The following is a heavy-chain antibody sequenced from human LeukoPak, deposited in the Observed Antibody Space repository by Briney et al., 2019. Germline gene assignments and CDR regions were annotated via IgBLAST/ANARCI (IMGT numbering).Heavy chain of an antibody. CDR1: EGTFSSYG. CDR3: ARDIVVVPAALGYAFDI. CDR2: ISAYNGNT. V-gene: IGHV1-18*01. D-gene: IGHD2-2*01. J-gene: IGHJ3*02. Sequence: ASVKVSCKASEGTFSSYGISWVRQAPGQGLEWMGRISAYNGNTNYAQKLQGRVTMTTDTSTSTAYMELRSLRSDDTAVYYCARDIVVVPAALGYAFDIWGQGTMVTVSS.